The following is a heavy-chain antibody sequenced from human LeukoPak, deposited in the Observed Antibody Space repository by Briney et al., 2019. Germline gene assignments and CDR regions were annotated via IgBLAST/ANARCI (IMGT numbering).Heavy chain of an antibody. CDR3: ARDSNSAGDY. J-gene: IGHJ4*02. CDR1: GFVFSGYA. V-gene: IGHV3-33*01. D-gene: IGHD3-10*01. Sequence: GGSLRLSCAASGFVFSGYAMHWVRQVPGKGLEWVALIWFDGTEKFYADSVKGRFTISRDNSRNTEDLQMNSLRVEDTAVYYCARDSNSAGDYWGQGTLVTVSS. CDR2: IWFDGTEK.